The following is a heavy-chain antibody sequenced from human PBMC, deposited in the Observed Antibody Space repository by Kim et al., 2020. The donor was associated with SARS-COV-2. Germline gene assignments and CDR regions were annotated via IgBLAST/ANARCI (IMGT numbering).Heavy chain of an antibody. Sequence: SETLSLTCSVSGGSIRGSTFFWAWIRQPPGKGLEWIGSIYFSGSAYSNSALKSRVSISVDTSKNQFSLRLTSVSAADTALYFCARDRDILTASYEGGFDSWGQGILVTVSS. CDR2: IYFSGSA. CDR3: ARDRDILTASYEGGFDS. D-gene: IGHD2-21*02. V-gene: IGHV4-39*07. CDR1: GGSIRGSTFF. J-gene: IGHJ4*02.